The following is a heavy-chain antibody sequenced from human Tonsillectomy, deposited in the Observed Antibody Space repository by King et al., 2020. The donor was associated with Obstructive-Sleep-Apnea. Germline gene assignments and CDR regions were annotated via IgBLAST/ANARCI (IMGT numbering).Heavy chain of an antibody. CDR2: INHSGST. CDR3: ARGWNSRSWYTVFDY. Sequence: VQLQQWGAGLLKPSETLSLTCAVYGGSFSGYYWSWIRQPPGKGLEWIGEINHSGSTNYNPSLKSEVTISVDTSKNQFSLKLSSVAAADTAVDYCARGWNSRSWYTVFDYWGQGTLVTVSS. V-gene: IGHV4-34*01. CDR1: GGSFSGYY. J-gene: IGHJ4*02. D-gene: IGHD6-13*01.